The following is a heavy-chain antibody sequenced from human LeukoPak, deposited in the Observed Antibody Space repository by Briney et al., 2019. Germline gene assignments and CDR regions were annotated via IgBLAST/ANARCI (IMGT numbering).Heavy chain of an antibody. V-gene: IGHV1-18*01. CDR2: ISAYNGYT. D-gene: IGHD1-1*01. J-gene: IGHJ3*02. Sequence: ASVKVSCKASGYTFTSYGISWVRQAPGQGLEWMGWISAYNGYTKYAQKLQGRVTMTTDTSMSTAYMELRSLRSDDTAVYYCARIRTEREWDAFDIWGQGTMVTVSS. CDR1: GYTFTSYG. CDR3: ARIRTEREWDAFDI.